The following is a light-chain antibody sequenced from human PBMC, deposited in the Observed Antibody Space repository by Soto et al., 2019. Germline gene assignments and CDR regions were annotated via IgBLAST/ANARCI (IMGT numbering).Light chain of an antibody. CDR1: SSDVGAYNY. V-gene: IGLV2-14*01. Sequence: QFVLTQPASVSGSPGQSITISCTRTSSDVGAYNYVSWYQQNPGKAPKLMIYEVNNRPSGASNRFSGSKSGNTASLTISGLQAEDEADYYCTSYTNTHTWVFGGGTKLTVL. CDR2: EVN. CDR3: TSYTNTHTWV. J-gene: IGLJ3*02.